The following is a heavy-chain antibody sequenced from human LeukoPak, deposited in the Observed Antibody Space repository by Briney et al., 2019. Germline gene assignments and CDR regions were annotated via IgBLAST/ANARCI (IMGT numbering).Heavy chain of an antibody. J-gene: IGHJ4*02. Sequence: ASVKVSCKASGYTFSSYYTHWVRQAPGQGLEWMGVINPSVGSTSYAQKSQGRVTMTRDTSTSTVYMELSSLRSEDTAIYYCARDQGPRYFDYWGQGTLVTVSS. CDR2: INPSVGST. CDR3: ARDQGPRYFDY. V-gene: IGHV1-46*01. CDR1: GYTFSSYY.